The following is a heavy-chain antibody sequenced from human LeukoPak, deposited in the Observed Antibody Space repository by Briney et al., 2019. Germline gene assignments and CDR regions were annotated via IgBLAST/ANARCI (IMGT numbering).Heavy chain of an antibody. D-gene: IGHD6-19*01. Sequence: GRSLRLSCSASGFIFSSYGMHWVRQAPGKGLEWVAAISSDGSNKYYADSVKGRLTISRYDSKNTLYLEMNSLRAEDTAVYFCAKDGVFRQWLGGWQDYWGQGTLVTVSS. J-gene: IGHJ4*02. CDR3: AKDGVFRQWLGGWQDY. CDR1: GFIFSSYG. CDR2: ISSDGSNK. V-gene: IGHV3-30*18.